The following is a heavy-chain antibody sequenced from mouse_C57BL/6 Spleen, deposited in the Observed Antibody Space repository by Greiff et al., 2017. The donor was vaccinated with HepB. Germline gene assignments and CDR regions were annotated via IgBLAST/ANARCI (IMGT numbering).Heavy chain of an antibody. CDR2: ISSGSSTI. D-gene: IGHD2-4*01. V-gene: IGHV5-17*01. Sequence: EVHLVESGGGLVKPGGSLKLSCAASGFTFSDYGMHWVRQAPEKGLEWVAYISSGSSTIYYADTVKGRFTISRDNAKNTLFLQMTSLRSEDTAMYYCARNKMITTGYYFDYWGQGTTLTVSS. CDR3: ARNKMITTGYYFDY. CDR1: GFTFSDYG. J-gene: IGHJ2*01.